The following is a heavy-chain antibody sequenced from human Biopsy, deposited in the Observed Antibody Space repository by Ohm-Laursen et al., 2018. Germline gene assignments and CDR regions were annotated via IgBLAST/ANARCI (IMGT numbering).Heavy chain of an antibody. CDR3: ARDGEAKYCKHGVCPSDF. V-gene: IGHV3-21*01. J-gene: IGHJ4*02. Sequence: SLRPSCAASGFSFSGFSMNWVRQAPGQGLEWVSSISVSGNHIYYTDSVKGRFTVSRDNGKNSVYLQMNSLRVEDTAVYYCARDGEAKYCKHGVCPSDFWGQGTLVTVSS. CDR1: GFSFSGFS. CDR2: ISVSGNHI. D-gene: IGHD2-8*01.